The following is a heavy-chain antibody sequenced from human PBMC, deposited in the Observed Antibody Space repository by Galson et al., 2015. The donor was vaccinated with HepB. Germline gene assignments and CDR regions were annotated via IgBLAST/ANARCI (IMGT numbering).Heavy chain of an antibody. CDR1: GYIFSNYA. CDR2: INTNSGNP. Sequence: SVKVSCKASGYIFSNYAMNWVRQAPGQGLQWMGWINTNSGNPTYAQGFTGRFVFSLDTSVSTAYLQISSLKAEDTAVYYCARGAYLYHDILTGRQYFDSWGRGTLVTVSS. D-gene: IGHD3-9*01. V-gene: IGHV7-4-1*02. CDR3: ARGAYLYHDILTGRQYFDS. J-gene: IGHJ4*02.